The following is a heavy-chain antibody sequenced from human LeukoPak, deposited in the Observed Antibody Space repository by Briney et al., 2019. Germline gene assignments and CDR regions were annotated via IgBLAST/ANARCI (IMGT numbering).Heavy chain of an antibody. J-gene: IGHJ6*03. CDR3: AREIAGIVVVPAAIHYYYYMDV. V-gene: IGHV4-61*02. CDR2: IYTSGST. D-gene: IGHD2-2*01. Sequence: SQTLSLTCTVSGGSISSGSYYWSWIRQPAGKGLEWIGRIYTSGSTNYNPSLKSRVTISVDTSKNQFSLKLSSVTAADTAVYYCAREIAGIVVVPAAIHYYYYMDVWGKGTTVTVSS. CDR1: GGSISSGSYY.